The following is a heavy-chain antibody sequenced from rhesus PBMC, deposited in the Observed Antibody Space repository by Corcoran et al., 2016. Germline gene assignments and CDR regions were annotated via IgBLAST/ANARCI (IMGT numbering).Heavy chain of an antibody. V-gene: IGHV4-173*01. CDR1: GGSISSHH. Sequence: QLQLQESGPGLVKSSETLSLTCAVSGGSISSHHWIWIRPPPGTGLAWIGRIFGGSGTTDYNPSLKSRVTFSTDTSKNQFSLKLSAVTAADTAVYYCARGCAGSGCPLVSIDYWGQGVLVTVSS. CDR3: ARGCAGSGCPLVSIDY. D-gene: IGHD2-21*01. CDR2: IFGGSGTT. J-gene: IGHJ4*01.